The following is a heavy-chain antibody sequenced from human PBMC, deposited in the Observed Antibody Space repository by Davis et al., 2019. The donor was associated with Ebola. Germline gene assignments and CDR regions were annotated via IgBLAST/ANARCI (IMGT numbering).Heavy chain of an antibody. J-gene: IGHJ6*04. Sequence: GESLKISCAASGITFRNVVMSWVRQAPGKGLEWVSGIDDDGEDTNYADSVKGRFTISRDNSKKTLYLQMNSLRAEDTAVYYCAKNGLSFGVVKYHYGMDVWGKGTTVTVSS. CDR3: AKNGLSFGVVKYHYGMDV. CDR2: IDDDGEDT. CDR1: GITFRNVV. V-gene: IGHV3-23*01. D-gene: IGHD3-3*01.